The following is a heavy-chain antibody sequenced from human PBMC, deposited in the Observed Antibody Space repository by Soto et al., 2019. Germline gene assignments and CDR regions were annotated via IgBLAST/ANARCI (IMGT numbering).Heavy chain of an antibody. V-gene: IGHV3-11*01. Sequence: GGSLRLSCAASGFTFSDYYMSWIRQAPGKGLEWVSYISSSGSTIYYADSVKGRFTISRDNAKNSLYLQMNSLRAEDTAVYYCATLRPNDAFEIWGQGTMVTVSS. CDR1: GFTFSDYY. CDR2: ISSSGSTI. CDR3: ATLRPNDAFEI. J-gene: IGHJ3*02. D-gene: IGHD4-17*01.